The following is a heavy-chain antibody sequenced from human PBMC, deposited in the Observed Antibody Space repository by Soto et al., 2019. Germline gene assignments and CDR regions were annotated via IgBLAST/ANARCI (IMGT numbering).Heavy chain of an antibody. Sequence: SVKVSCKASGGTFSSYTISWVRLAPGQGLEWMGGIIPIFGTANYAQKFQGRVTITADESTSTAYMELSSLRSEDTAVYYCATVSLRWYYFDYWGRGTLVTVSS. D-gene: IGHD4-17*01. CDR2: IIPIFGTA. CDR3: ATVSLRWYYFDY. CDR1: GGTFSSYT. V-gene: IGHV1-69*13. J-gene: IGHJ4*02.